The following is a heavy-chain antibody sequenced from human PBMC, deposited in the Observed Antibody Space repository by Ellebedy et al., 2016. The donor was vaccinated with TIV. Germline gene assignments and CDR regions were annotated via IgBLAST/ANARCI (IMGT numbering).Heavy chain of an antibody. Sequence: SETLSLXXTVSGGSISSSSYYWGWIRQPPGKGLEWIGSIYYSGSTYYNPSLKSRVTISVDTSKNQFSLKLSSVTAADTAVYYCASGGAALGNWGQGTLVTVSS. CDR2: IYYSGST. CDR3: ASGGAALGN. D-gene: IGHD6-6*01. J-gene: IGHJ4*02. V-gene: IGHV4-39*07. CDR1: GGSISSSSYY.